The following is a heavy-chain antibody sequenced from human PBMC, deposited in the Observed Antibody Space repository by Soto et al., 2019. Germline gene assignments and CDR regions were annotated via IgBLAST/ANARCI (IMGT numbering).Heavy chain of an antibody. CDR1: GFTFSSYA. J-gene: IGHJ3*02. Sequence: PGGSLRLSCAASGFTFSSYAMSWVRQAPGKGLECVSAISGSGGSTYYADSVKGRFTISRDNSKNTLYLQMNSLRAEDTAVYYCAKDPGHYDSTGYSYDDAFDIWGQGTVLAVSS. CDR2: ISGSGGST. D-gene: IGHD3-22*01. CDR3: AKDPGHYDSTGYSYDDAFDI. V-gene: IGHV3-23*01.